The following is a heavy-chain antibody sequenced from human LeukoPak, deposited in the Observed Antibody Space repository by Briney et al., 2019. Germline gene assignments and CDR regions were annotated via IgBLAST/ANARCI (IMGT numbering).Heavy chain of an antibody. J-gene: IGHJ4*02. Sequence: ASVKVSCKASGYTFAGYYIHWVRQAPGQGLEWMGWINPDSGGTESAQKFQGRVTMTRDTSINTAYMELSRLASDDTAVYYCARAPGSGFAFDSWGQGTQVTVSS. CDR1: GYTFAGYY. CDR2: INPDSGGT. D-gene: IGHD3-10*01. V-gene: IGHV1-2*02. CDR3: ARAPGSGFAFDS.